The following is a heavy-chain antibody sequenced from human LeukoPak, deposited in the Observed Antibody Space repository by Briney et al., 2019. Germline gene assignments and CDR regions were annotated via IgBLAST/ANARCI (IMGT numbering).Heavy chain of an antibody. CDR2: ISYDGSNK. Sequence: GGSLRLSCAASGFTFSSYAMHWVRQAPGKGLEWVAVISYDGSNKYYADSVKGRFTISRDNSKNTLYLQMNSLRAEDTAVYYCARGVIAAASFDYWGQGTLVTVSS. V-gene: IGHV3-30-3*01. D-gene: IGHD6-13*01. J-gene: IGHJ4*02. CDR1: GFTFSSYA. CDR3: ARGVIAAASFDY.